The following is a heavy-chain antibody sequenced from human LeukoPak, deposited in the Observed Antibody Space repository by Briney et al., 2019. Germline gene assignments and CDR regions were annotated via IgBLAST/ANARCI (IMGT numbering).Heavy chain of an antibody. J-gene: IGHJ6*03. CDR3: ARDLYGYRYYMDV. CDR2: ISSSSSYI. D-gene: IGHD6-13*01. V-gene: IGHV3-21*01. CDR1: GFTFSSYS. Sequence: PGGSLRLSCAASGFTFSSYSMNWVRQAPGKGLEWVSSISSSSSYIYYADPVKGRFTISRDNAKNSLYLQMNSLRAEDTAVYYCARDLYGYRYYMDVWGKGTTVTVSS.